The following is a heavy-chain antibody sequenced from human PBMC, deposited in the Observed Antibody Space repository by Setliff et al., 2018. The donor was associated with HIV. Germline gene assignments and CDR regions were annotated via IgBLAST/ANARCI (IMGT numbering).Heavy chain of an antibody. V-gene: IGHV1-18*01. CDR3: ARSRWHSSPYYYYMDV. CDR1: RGTFSSFA. J-gene: IGHJ6*03. CDR2: VNEDNGDR. D-gene: IGHD6-13*01. Sequence: ASVKVSCKTSRGTFSSFALSWVRQAPGQGLEWMGWVNEDNGDRNFAPSVQGRIALTTDTSTTTAYMELRSLRSDDTAVYYCARSRWHSSPYYYYMDVWGKGTTVTVSS.